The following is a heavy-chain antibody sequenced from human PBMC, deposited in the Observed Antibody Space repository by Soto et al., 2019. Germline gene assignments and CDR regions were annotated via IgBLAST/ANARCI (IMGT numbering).Heavy chain of an antibody. V-gene: IGHV3-48*03. D-gene: IGHD2-8*01. Sequence: PACSLRISCAASGFTFYSYVMNWVRKATGKGLEWVSYISSSGSTIYYADSVKGRFTISRDNAKNSLYLQMNSLRAEDTAVYYCARDIILMVYGRHYYGMDVCGQGTTVTGSS. CDR1: GFTFYSYV. CDR3: ARDIILMVYGRHYYGMDV. J-gene: IGHJ6*02. CDR2: ISSSGSTI.